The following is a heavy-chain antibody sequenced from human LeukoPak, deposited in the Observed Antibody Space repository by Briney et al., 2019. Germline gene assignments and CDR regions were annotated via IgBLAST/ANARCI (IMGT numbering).Heavy chain of an antibody. CDR1: GGSISSGDYY. CDR2: IYYSGST. D-gene: IGHD3-16*02. J-gene: IGHJ4*02. Sequence: SETLSLTCTVSGGSISSGDYYWSWIRQPPGKGLEWIGYIYYSGSTYFNPSLKSRVTISVDTSKNQFSLKLRSVTAADTAVYYCARGPNYVWGSYRYFDYWGQGTLVTVSS. V-gene: IGHV4-30-4*01. CDR3: ARGPNYVWGSYRYFDY.